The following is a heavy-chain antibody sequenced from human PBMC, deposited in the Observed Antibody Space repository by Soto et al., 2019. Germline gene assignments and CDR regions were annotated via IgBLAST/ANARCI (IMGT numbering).Heavy chain of an antibody. V-gene: IGHV3-23*01. J-gene: IGHJ6*03. D-gene: IGHD2-2*01. CDR1: GFTFSNFA. Sequence: EVRVLESGGGSVQPGGSLRLSCAASGFTFSNFAMGWVRHAPGKGLEWVSEITGSTGSTYYADSVRGRFFISRDNSKNTLHLQMNSLRVEDTAVYYCVKDTSSSPYYMDVWGKGTTVTVSS. CDR3: VKDTSSSPYYMDV. CDR2: ITGSTGST.